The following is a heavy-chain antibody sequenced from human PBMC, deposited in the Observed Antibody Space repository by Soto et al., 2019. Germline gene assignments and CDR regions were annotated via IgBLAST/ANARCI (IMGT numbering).Heavy chain of an antibody. CDR2: IKSKTDGGTT. CDR3: TTEQWLVLSYYYYYYMDV. V-gene: IGHV3-15*01. J-gene: IGHJ6*03. D-gene: IGHD6-19*01. Sequence: EVQLVETGGGLVKPGGSLRLSCAASGFTFSNAWMSWVRQAPGKGLEWVGRIKSKTDGGTTDYAAPVKGRFTISRDDSKNTLYLQMNSLKTEDTAVYYCTTEQWLVLSYYYYYYMDVWGKGTTVTVSS. CDR1: GFTFSNAW.